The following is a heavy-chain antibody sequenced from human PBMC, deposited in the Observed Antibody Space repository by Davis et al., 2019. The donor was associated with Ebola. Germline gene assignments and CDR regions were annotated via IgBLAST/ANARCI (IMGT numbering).Heavy chain of an antibody. D-gene: IGHD2-15*01. CDR2: IYTSGST. CDR1: GGSISGHY. CDR3: ARGVVATNYRANWFDP. Sequence: PSETLSLTCTVSGGSISGHYWSWIRQPAGKGLEWIGRIYTSGSTNYNPSLKSRVTMSVDTSKNQFSLKLTSVTAADTAVYYCARGVVATNYRANWFDPWGQGTLVTVSS. V-gene: IGHV4-4*07. J-gene: IGHJ5*02.